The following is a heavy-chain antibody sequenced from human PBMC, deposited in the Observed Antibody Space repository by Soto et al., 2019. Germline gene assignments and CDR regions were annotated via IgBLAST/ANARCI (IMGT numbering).Heavy chain of an antibody. D-gene: IGHD1-1*01. V-gene: IGHV4-34*09. Sequence: PSETLSLTCAVYGGSLSDYCWSWVRQPPGKGLEWIGYINRNGRTNYNPSLKSRVAISVDTSRNDFSLRLSSVTAADTALYYCAKDRPRRTSGYFFDYWGQGTPVTVSS. CDR1: GGSLSDYC. CDR2: INRNGRT. J-gene: IGHJ4*02. CDR3: AKDRPRRTSGYFFDY.